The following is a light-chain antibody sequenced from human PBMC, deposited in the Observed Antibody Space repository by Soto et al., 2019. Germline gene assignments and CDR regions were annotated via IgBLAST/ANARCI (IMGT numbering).Light chain of an antibody. V-gene: IGLV1-40*01. CDR2: GDS. CDR3: LSYDSTLDARYV. Sequence: QSVLTQPPSVSGAPGQRVTISCTGSGSNIGAGYDVHWYQHRPGTAPKLLVFGDSHRPSGVPDRFSGSKSGTSASLAITGLQAEDEGDYYCLSYDSTLDARYVFGTGTKLTVL. J-gene: IGLJ1*01. CDR1: GSNIGAGYD.